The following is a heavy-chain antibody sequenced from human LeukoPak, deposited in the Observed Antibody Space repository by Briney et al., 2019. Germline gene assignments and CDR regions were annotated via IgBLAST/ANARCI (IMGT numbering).Heavy chain of an antibody. Sequence: SETLSLTCTVSGGSISSYYLSWIRQPAGKGLEWIGRIYSSGTNYNPSLKSRVTISVDTSKNQFSLKLSSVTAADTAVYYCARGLDWGSYPLFDYWGQGTLVTVSS. CDR3: ARGLDWGSYPLFDY. J-gene: IGHJ4*02. CDR1: GGSISSYY. D-gene: IGHD3-16*02. V-gene: IGHV4-4*07. CDR2: IYSSGT.